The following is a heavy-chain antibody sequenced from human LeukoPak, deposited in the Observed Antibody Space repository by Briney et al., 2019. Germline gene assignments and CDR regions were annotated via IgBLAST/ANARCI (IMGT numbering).Heavy chain of an antibody. J-gene: IGHJ4*02. Sequence: ASVKVSCKASGYTFTGYYMHWVRQAPGQGLEWIGWINPNSGGTNYAQKFQGRVTMTRDTSISTAYMELSRLRSDDTAVYYCARGFTGSSGWYYFDYWGQGTLVTVSS. CDR2: INPNSGGT. V-gene: IGHV1-2*02. CDR3: ARGFTGSSGWYYFDY. CDR1: GYTFTGYY. D-gene: IGHD6-19*01.